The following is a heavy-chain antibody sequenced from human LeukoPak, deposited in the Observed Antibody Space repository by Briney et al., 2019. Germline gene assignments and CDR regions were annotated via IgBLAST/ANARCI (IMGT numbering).Heavy chain of an antibody. CDR1: GYTFTSYY. D-gene: IGHD6-13*01. V-gene: IGHV1-46*01. CDR3: ARAIAAAGTPGFDFDY. Sequence: ASVKVSCKASGYTFTSYYMHWVRQALGQGLEWMGIINPSGGSTSYAQKFQGRVTMTRDTSTSTVYMELSSLRSEDTAVYYCARAIAAAGTPGFDFDYWGQGTLVTVSS. J-gene: IGHJ4*02. CDR2: INPSGGST.